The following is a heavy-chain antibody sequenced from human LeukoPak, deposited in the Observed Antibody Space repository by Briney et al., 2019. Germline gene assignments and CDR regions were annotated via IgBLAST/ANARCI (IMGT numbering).Heavy chain of an antibody. CDR2: IYNSGST. D-gene: IGHD3-16*02. CDR1: GDSLSSYS. Sequence: SETLSLTCTVSGDSLSSYSWSWIRQFPGKGLEWIGYIYNSGSTTYNPSLKSRVTISLDMSKNQFSLRLSSVTAADTAVYYCASDYTLRSYRIDYWGQGTPVTVSS. J-gene: IGHJ4*02. CDR3: ASDYTLRSYRIDY. V-gene: IGHV4-59*01.